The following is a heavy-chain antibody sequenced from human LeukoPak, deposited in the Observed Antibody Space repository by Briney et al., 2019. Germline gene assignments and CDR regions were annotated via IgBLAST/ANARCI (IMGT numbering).Heavy chain of an antibody. CDR1: EPTFSHYW. CDR2: IKQDGSEQ. V-gene: IGHV3-7*01. Sequence: GVSLRLSCAASEPTFSHYWMTWVRQAPGKGLEWVANIKQDGSEQYYVDSVKGRFTISRDNAKNSLYLQMNSLRVEDTAVYYCARDRCSSTSCFYDYWGQGTLVTVSS. D-gene: IGHD2-2*01. CDR3: ARDRCSSTSCFYDY. J-gene: IGHJ4*02.